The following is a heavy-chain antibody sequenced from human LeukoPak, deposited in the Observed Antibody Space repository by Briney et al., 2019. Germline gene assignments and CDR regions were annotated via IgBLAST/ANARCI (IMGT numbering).Heavy chain of an antibody. Sequence: GGSLRLSCAASGFTFSNYAMSWVRQAPGKGLEWVSAITGGDSGIYYADSMKSRFTISRGNSKNTLYLQINSLRAEDTAVYYCAKWGDYDVLTGYYVSDYWGQGTLVTVSS. CDR3: AKWGDYDVLTGYYVSDY. CDR1: GFTFSNYA. J-gene: IGHJ4*02. D-gene: IGHD3-9*01. V-gene: IGHV3-23*01. CDR2: ITGGDSGI.